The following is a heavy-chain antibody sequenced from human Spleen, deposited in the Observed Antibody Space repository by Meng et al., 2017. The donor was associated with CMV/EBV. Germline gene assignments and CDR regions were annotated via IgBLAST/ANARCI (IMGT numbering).Heavy chain of an antibody. CDR1: TFTASSNY. V-gene: IGHV3-21*01. Sequence: GGSLRLSCAASTFTASSNYMSWVRQAPGKGLEWVSMISSSSRYIYYADSVKGRFTISRDNADNSLYLQMNNLRADDTAVYYCATRMGTGYTNDWGQGTLVTVSS. D-gene: IGHD6-13*01. CDR3: ATRMGTGYTND. CDR2: ISSSSRYI. J-gene: IGHJ4*02.